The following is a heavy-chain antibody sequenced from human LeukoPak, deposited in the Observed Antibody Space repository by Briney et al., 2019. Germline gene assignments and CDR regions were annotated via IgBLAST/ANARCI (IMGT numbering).Heavy chain of an antibody. CDR3: ARVYCSSTSCYLDY. V-gene: IGHV4-30-2*01. CDR1: GGSISSGGYY. J-gene: IGHJ4*02. CDR2: IYHSGST. D-gene: IGHD2-2*01. Sequence: SETLSLTCGVSGGSISSGGYYWSWIRQPPGKGLEWIGYIYHSGSTYYNPSLKSRVTISVDRSKNQFSLKLTSVTAADTAVYYCARVYCSSTSCYLDYWGQGTLVTVSS.